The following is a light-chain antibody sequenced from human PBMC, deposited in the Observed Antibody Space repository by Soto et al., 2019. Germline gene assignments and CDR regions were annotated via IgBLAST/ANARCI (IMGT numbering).Light chain of an antibody. J-gene: IGKJ3*01. CDR2: DAS. Sequence: DIQMTQSPSTLSASVGDRVTITCRASQSISSWLAWYQKKPGKAPKILIYDASSLESGVPSRFSGSGSGTEFTLTISSLQPDDFATYYCQFGGTFGPGTKVDIK. CDR3: QFGGT. V-gene: IGKV1-5*01. CDR1: QSISSW.